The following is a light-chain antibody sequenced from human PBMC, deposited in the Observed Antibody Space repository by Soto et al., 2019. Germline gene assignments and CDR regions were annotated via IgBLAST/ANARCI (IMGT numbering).Light chain of an antibody. CDR1: SSDVGSYNL. CDR3: CSYTGTSTLL. J-gene: IGLJ2*01. CDR2: EDN. Sequence: QSALTQPASVSGSPGQSITISCTGTSSDVGSYNLVSWYQRHPCKPPKLMIHEDNKRPSAVSNRFSGSKSGNTASLTICGLQAEDEADYYCCSYTGTSTLLFGGGTKVTVL. V-gene: IGLV2-23*01.